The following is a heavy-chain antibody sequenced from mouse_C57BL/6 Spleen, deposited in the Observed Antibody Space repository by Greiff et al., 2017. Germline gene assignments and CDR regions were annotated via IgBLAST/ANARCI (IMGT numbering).Heavy chain of an antibody. CDR2: IHPNSGST. CDR1: GYTFTSYW. CDR3: ARPYYYGRGNYFDY. Sequence: VQLQQPGAELVKPGASVKLSCKASGYTFTSYWMHWVKQRPGQGLEWIGMIHPNSGSTNYNEKFKSKATLTVDKSSSTAYMQLSSLTSEDSAVYYCARPYYYGRGNYFDYWGQGTTLTVSS. V-gene: IGHV1-64*01. J-gene: IGHJ2*01. D-gene: IGHD1-1*01.